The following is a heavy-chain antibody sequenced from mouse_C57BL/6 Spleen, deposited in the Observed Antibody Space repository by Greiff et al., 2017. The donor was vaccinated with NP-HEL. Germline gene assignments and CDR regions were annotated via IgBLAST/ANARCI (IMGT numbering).Heavy chain of an antibody. CDR3: ARAGGNYESYYAMDY. CDR1: GYTFTSYW. V-gene: IGHV1-64*01. CDR2: IHPNSGST. Sequence: QVQLQQPGAELVKPGASVKLSCKASGYTFTSYWMHWVKQRPGQGLEWIGMIHPNSGSTNYNEKFKSKATLTVDKSSSTAYMQLSSLTSEDSAVYYCARAGGNYESYYAMDYWGQGTSVTVSS. D-gene: IGHD2-1*01. J-gene: IGHJ4*01.